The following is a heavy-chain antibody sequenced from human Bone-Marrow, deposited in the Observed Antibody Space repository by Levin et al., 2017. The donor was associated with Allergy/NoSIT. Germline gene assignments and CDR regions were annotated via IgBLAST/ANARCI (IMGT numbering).Heavy chain of an antibody. J-gene: IGHJ4*02. CDR3: ARQMIDGDGYGY. V-gene: IGHV3-48*03. Sequence: GGSLRLSCKASGFTFTNEGMTWLRQSRGKELSWISYISNSGRDIFYAESVKGRFTVSRDNARNSLYLQMDSLRAEDSGVYYCARQMIDGDGYGYWGPGTLVTVSS. CDR1: GFTFTNEG. D-gene: IGHD2-2*03. CDR2: ISNSGRDI.